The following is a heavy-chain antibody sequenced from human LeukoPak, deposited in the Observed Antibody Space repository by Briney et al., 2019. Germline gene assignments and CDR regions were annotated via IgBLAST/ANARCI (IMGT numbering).Heavy chain of an antibody. Sequence: GGSLRLSCAASGFTVSSNYMSWVRQAPGKGLEWVAVISSDGNTKFYADSVKGRFTISRDNSKNTLFLQMNSLSTEESAVYYCAREATAAAYFDYWGQGTLVTVSS. D-gene: IGHD6-13*01. J-gene: IGHJ4*02. CDR3: AREATAAAYFDY. CDR2: ISSDGNTK. V-gene: IGHV3-30-3*01. CDR1: GFTVSSNY.